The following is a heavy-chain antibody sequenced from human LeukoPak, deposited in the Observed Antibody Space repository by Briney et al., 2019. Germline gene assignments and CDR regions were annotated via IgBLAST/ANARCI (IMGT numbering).Heavy chain of an antibody. CDR2: IDWNSGGI. D-gene: IGHD6-13*01. Sequence: GGSLRLSCAASGFTFDDYAMRWVRQAPGKSLEWVSCIDWNSGGIGYADSVKGRFTISRDNAKNSLYLQMNSLRTEDTALYYCAKDSRDGSRWYYFDYWGLGNLVTVSS. J-gene: IGHJ4*02. V-gene: IGHV3-9*01. CDR3: AKDSRDGSRWYYFDY. CDR1: GFTFDDYA.